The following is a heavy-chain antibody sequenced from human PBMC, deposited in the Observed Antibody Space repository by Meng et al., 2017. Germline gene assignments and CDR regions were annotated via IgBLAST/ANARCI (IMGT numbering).Heavy chain of an antibody. CDR3: AGGYSYAYGY. CDR2: INHSGST. J-gene: IGHJ4*02. V-gene: IGHV4-34*01. D-gene: IGHD5-18*01. CDR1: GGSFSGYH. Sequence: QVQLHQWGAGLLKPSDTRSLTCAVYGGSFSGYHWSWIRQPPGKGLEWIGEINHSGSTNYNPSLKSRVIISVDTSKNQFSLQLTSVTAADTAVYYCAGGYSYAYGYWGQGTLVTVSS.